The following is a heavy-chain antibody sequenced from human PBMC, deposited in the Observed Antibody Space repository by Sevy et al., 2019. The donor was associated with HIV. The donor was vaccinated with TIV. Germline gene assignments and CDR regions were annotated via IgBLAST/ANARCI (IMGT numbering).Heavy chain of an antibody. D-gene: IGHD2-15*01. CDR3: ARRRYCSGGSCYRVAWFDP. CDR1: GGSFSGYY. CDR2: INHSGST. J-gene: IGHJ5*02. V-gene: IGHV4-34*01. Sequence: SETLSLTCAVYGGSFSGYYWSWIRQPPGKGLEWIGEINHSGSTNYNPSLKSRVTISVDTSKNQFSLKLSSVTAADTAVYYCARRRYCSGGSCYRVAWFDPWGQGTLVTVSS.